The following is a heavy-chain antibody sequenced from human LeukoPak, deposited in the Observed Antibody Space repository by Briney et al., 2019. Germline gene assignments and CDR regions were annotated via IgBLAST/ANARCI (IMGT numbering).Heavy chain of an antibody. CDR2: IHYTGST. Sequence: PAETLSLTCTVSGGSITSSYWSWIRQSPGKGLEWIGYIHYTGSTNYNPSLKSRVTMLIDTSKNQFSLKLSSVTAADTAVYYCARDGPDRYSYGYGAFDIWGQGTMVTVSS. CDR1: GGSITSSY. V-gene: IGHV4-59*01. CDR3: ARDGPDRYSYGYGAFDI. D-gene: IGHD5-18*01. J-gene: IGHJ3*02.